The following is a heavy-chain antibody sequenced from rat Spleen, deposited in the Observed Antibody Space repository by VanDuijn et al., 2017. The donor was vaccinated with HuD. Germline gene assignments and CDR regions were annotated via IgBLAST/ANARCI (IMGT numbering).Heavy chain of an antibody. CDR1: GFTFNNYW. CDR3: VTAYITRFDY. J-gene: IGHJ2*01. D-gene: IGHD1-9*01. V-gene: IGHV5-31*01. CDR2: ISPSGGTT. Sequence: EVQLVESGGGLVQPGRPLKVSCVASGFTFNNYWMTWIRQAPGKGLEWVASISPSGGTTWYRDSVKGRFTISRDNAKSTLYLQMDSLRSEDTATYYCVTAYITRFDYWGQGVMVTVST.